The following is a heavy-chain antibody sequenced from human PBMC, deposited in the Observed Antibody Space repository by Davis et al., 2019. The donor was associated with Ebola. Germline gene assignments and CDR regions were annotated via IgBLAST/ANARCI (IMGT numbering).Heavy chain of an antibody. CDR1: GYTFTSYG. D-gene: IGHD1-26*01. J-gene: IGHJ4*02. V-gene: IGHV1-69*04. Sequence: AASVKVSCKASGYTFTSYGISWVRQAPGQGLEWMGRIIPIFGIANYAQKFQGRVTITADKSTSTAYMELSSLRSDDTAVYYCARGGGSYSYRYWGQGTLVTVSS. CDR2: IIPIFGIA. CDR3: ARGGGSYSYRY.